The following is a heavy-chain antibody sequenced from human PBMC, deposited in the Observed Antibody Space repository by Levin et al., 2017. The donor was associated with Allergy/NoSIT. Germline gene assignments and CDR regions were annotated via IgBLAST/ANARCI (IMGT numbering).Heavy chain of an antibody. J-gene: IGHJ4*02. Sequence: ASVKVSCKASGYTFTGYYIHWVRQAPGQGLDWMGWINPISGVSKYPQNSQGRVIMTRETSISTAYMEVTRLTTDDTAVYYCARDTRGTYNFDCWGQGTLVTVSS. D-gene: IGHD3-16*01. CDR2: INPISGVS. V-gene: IGHV1-2*02. CDR3: ARDTRGTYNFDC. CDR1: GYTFTGYY.